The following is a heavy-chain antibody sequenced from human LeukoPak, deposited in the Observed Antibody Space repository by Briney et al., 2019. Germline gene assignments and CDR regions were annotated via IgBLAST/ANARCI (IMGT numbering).Heavy chain of an antibody. CDR1: GGSISSGSYY. CDR3: ARHLSDFWSGYLSYFQH. CDR2: IYYSGST. D-gene: IGHD3-3*01. J-gene: IGHJ1*01. Sequence: SQTLSLTCTVSGGSISSGSYYWGWIRQPPGKGLEWIGSIYYSGSTYYNPSLKSRVTISVDTSKNQFSLKLSSVTAADTAVYYCARHLSDFWSGYLSYFQHWGQGTLVTVSS. V-gene: IGHV4-39*01.